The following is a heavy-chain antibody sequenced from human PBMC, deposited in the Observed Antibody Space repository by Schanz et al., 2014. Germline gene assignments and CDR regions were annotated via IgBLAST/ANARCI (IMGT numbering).Heavy chain of an antibody. CDR1: GYTFTSHG. Sequence: QFQLVQSGAEVKKPGSSVKVSCKASGYTFTSHGISWVRQAPGQGLEWMGWITAYNGDTNYALKLQGRVTMTTDTSTGTAYMELRSLRSDDTALYYCTRGGYSYALSAFDIWGQGTMVTVSS. CDR3: TRGGYSYALSAFDI. CDR2: ITAYNGDT. D-gene: IGHD5-18*01. J-gene: IGHJ3*02. V-gene: IGHV1-18*01.